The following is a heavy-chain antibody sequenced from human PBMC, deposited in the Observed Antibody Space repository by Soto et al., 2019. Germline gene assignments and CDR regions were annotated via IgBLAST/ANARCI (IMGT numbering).Heavy chain of an antibody. CDR2: INAGNGNT. D-gene: IGHD1-1*01. CDR1: GYTFTSYA. CDR3: AAGTDYPRYYYYGMDV. Sequence: GASVKVSCKASGYTFTSYAMHWVRQAPGQRLEWMGWINAGNGNTKYSQKFQGRVTITRDTSASTAYMELSSLRSEDTAVYYCAAGTDYPRYYYYGMDVWGQGTTVTVSS. J-gene: IGHJ6*02. V-gene: IGHV1-3*01.